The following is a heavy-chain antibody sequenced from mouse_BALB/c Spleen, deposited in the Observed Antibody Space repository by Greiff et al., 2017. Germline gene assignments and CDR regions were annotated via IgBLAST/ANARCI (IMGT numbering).Heavy chain of an antibody. Sequence: QVQLQQSGAELVRPGTSVKVSCKASGYAFTNYLIEWVKQRPGQGLEWIGVINPGSGGTNYNEKFKGKATLTADKSSSTAYMQLSSLTSDDSAVYFCARPDSSGSLYFDYWGQGTTRTVSS. D-gene: IGHD3-2*01. V-gene: IGHV1-54*03. CDR3: ARPDSSGSLYFDY. CDR1: GYAFTNYL. CDR2: INPGSGGT. J-gene: IGHJ2*01.